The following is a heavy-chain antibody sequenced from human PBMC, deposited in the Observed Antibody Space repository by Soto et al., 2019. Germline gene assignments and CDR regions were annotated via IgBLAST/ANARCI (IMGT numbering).Heavy chain of an antibody. CDR1: GFTFSSYG. CDR3: ESAKRDYSGPFDY. J-gene: IGHJ4*02. CDR2: IWYDGSNK. Sequence: GGSLRLSCAASGFTFSSYGMHWVRQAPGKGLEWVAVIWYDGSNKYYADSVKGRFTISRDNSKNTLYLQMNSLRAEDTAVYYCESAKRDYSGPFDYWGQGTLVTVSS. V-gene: IGHV3-33*01. D-gene: IGHD5-12*01.